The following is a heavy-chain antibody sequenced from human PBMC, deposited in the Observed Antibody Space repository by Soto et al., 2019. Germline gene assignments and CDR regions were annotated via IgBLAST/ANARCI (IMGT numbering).Heavy chain of an antibody. CDR1: GFTFSSYA. D-gene: IGHD6-13*01. Sequence: LILSCAASGFTFSSYAMSWVRQAPGKGLEWVSAISGSGGSTYYADSVKGRFTISRDNSKNTLYLQMNSLRAEDTAVYYCAKDASGYSSYLFDYWGQGTLVTVSS. V-gene: IGHV3-23*01. CDR3: AKDASGYSSYLFDY. J-gene: IGHJ4*02. CDR2: ISGSGGST.